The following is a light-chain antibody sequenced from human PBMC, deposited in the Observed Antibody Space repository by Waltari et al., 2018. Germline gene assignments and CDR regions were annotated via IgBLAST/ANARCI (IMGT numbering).Light chain of an antibody. V-gene: IGKV3-20*01. CDR1: QSVGRF. CDR3: QKYVNLPAT. CDR2: HAS. Sequence: EIVLTQSPSNLSLSPGERATLSCRASQSVGRFLAWYQQKPGQAPRLLIYHASIRATGIPDRFSGSGSGTDFSLTISGLEPEDFAVYYCQKYVNLPATFGQGTKVETK. J-gene: IGKJ1*01.